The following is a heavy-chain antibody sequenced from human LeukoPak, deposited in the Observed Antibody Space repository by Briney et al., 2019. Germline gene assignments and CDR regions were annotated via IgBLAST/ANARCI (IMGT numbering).Heavy chain of an antibody. J-gene: IGHJ4*02. CDR2: ISFDGTNK. Sequence: GRSLRLSCAASGFTFSNYAMHWVRQAPGKGLEWVAVISFDGTNKYYANSVQGRFTISRDNSKNTLYLQMNSLRAEDTALYYCARDMYDNGWSSFDYWGQGTLVTVSS. CDR3: ARDMYDNGWSSFDY. D-gene: IGHD3-10*01. V-gene: IGHV3-30-3*01. CDR1: GFTFSNYA.